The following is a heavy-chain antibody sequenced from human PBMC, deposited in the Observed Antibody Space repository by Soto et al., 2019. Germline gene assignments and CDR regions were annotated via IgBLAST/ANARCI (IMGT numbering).Heavy chain of an antibody. Sequence: SGKVSCKASGGTFSSYAISWVRQAPGQGLEWMGGIIPIFGTANYAQKFQGRVTITADESTSTAYMELSSLRSEDTAVYYCARAHSRAARPGKQGWIDSRGQGTLVT. D-gene: IGHD6-6*01. J-gene: IGHJ5*01. CDR1: GGTFSSYA. V-gene: IGHV1-69*13. CDR2: IIPIFGTA. CDR3: ARAHSRAARPGKQGWIDS.